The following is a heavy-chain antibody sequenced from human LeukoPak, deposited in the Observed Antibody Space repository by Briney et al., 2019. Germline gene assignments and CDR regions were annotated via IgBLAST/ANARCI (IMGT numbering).Heavy chain of an antibody. CDR3: ARASSGWAVDLYYFDY. J-gene: IGHJ4*02. CDR1: GFTFRSYS. CDR2: ISSTSSYI. D-gene: IGHD6-19*01. Sequence: GGSLRLSCAASGFTFRSYSMNWVRQAPGKGLEWVSSISSTSSYIYYAGSVKGRFTISRDNAKNSLYLQMNSLTAEDTAVYYCARASSGWAVDLYYFDYWGQGTLVTVSS. V-gene: IGHV3-21*01.